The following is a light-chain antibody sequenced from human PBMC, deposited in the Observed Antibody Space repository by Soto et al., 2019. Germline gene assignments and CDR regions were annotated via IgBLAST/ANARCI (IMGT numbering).Light chain of an antibody. CDR1: QAMSTY. CDR3: QQLNGYQLA. J-gene: IGKJ4*01. V-gene: IGKV1-9*01. Sequence: DIQLTQSPSFLSAFVGDTVTITCRASQAMSTYLAWYQQKPGKVSKLLIRSASTLQSGVPPRFSGGGSGTEFTLTISTLQPDDSGIYYCQQLNGYQLAFGGGTNVEIK. CDR2: SAS.